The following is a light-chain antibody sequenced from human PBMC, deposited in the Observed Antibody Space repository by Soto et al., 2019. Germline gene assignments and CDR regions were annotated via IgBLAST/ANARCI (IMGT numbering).Light chain of an antibody. CDR2: DAS. CDR1: QDITNY. V-gene: IGKV1-33*01. J-gene: IGKJ2*01. CDR3: QQYDSPYT. Sequence: DIQMAQSPSSLSASVGDRVTITCRASQDITNYLNWYQQKSGKAPKLLIYDASNLEPGVPSRFSGSGSGTDFTFTISSLQPEDIATYYCQQYDSPYTFGQGTKVDIK.